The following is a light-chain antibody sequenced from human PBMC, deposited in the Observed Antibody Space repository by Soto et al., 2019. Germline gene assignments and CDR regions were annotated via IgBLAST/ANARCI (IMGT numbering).Light chain of an antibody. CDR2: GAS. CDR3: QQYNSFPWT. J-gene: IGKJ1*01. Sequence: VLTQSPGTLSLSPGERATLSCRASQSVSSSYLAWYQQKPGQAPRLLIYGASSRATGIPDRFSGSGSGTEFTLTISSLQPDDFAAYYCQQYNSFPWTFGQGTKVDIK. CDR1: QSVSSSY. V-gene: IGKV3-20*01.